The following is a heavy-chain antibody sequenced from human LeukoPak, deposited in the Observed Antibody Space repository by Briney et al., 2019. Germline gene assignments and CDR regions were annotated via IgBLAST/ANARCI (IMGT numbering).Heavy chain of an antibody. CDR1: GGTFSSYA. CDR3: ARDPLVRGVFDY. CDR2: IIPILGIA. D-gene: IGHD3-10*01. J-gene: IGHJ4*02. V-gene: IGHV1-69*04. Sequence: SVKVSCKASGGTFSSYAISWVRQAPGQGLEWMGRIIPILGIANYAQKLQGRVTITADKSTSTAYMELSSLRSEDTAVYYCARDPLVRGVFDYWGQGTLVTVSS.